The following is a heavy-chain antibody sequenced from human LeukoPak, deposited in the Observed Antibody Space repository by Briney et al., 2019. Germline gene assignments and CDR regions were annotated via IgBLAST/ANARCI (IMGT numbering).Heavy chain of an antibody. Sequence: PGGSLRLSCAASGFTFSSYAMHWVRQAPGKGLEWVAVISYDGSNKCYADSVKGRFTISRDNSKNTLYLQMNSLRAEDTAVYYCARNTVTTLCYFDYWGQGTLVTVSS. V-gene: IGHV3-30-3*01. D-gene: IGHD4-17*01. J-gene: IGHJ4*02. CDR1: GFTFSSYA. CDR2: ISYDGSNK. CDR3: ARNTVTTLCYFDY.